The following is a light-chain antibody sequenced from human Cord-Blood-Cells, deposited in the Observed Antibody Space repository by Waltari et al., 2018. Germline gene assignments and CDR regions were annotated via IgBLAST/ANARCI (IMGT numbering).Light chain of an antibody. J-gene: IGKJ5*01. CDR1: QSVSSY. V-gene: IGKV3-11*01. Sequence: EIVLTQSPATLSLSPGERVTLSCRASQSVSSYLAWYQQKPGRAPRLLIYDASNRATGIPARFSGSGSGTDFTLTISSLEPEDFAVYYCQQRSNWITFGQGTRLEIK. CDR2: DAS. CDR3: QQRSNWIT.